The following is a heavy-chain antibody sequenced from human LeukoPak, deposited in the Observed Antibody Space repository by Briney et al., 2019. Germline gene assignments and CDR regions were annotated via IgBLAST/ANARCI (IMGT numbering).Heavy chain of an antibody. CDR3: ARELNYYGSGSYYGEGAFDI. Sequence: ASVKVSCKASGYTFTSYAMHWMRQAPGQRLEWMGWINAGNGNTKYSQKFQGRVTITRDTSASTAYMELSSLRSEDTAVYYCARELNYYGSGSYYGEGAFDIWGQGTMVTVSS. V-gene: IGHV1-3*01. J-gene: IGHJ3*02. D-gene: IGHD3-10*01. CDR1: GYTFTSYA. CDR2: INAGNGNT.